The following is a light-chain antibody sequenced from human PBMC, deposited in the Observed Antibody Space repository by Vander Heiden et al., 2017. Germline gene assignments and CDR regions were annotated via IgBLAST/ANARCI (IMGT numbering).Light chain of an antibody. CDR3: ISYAGSNNLV. V-gene: IGLV2-8*01. J-gene: IGLJ2*01. CDR2: EVT. Sequence: QPALTQPPPASGSPGQSVTVSCTGTSSDVGGYKYVSWYQQHPGKAPKLMIYEVTKRPSGVPDRFSGSKSGNTASLTVSGLQAEDEADYYCISYAGSNNLVFGGGTKLTVL. CDR1: SSDVGGYKY.